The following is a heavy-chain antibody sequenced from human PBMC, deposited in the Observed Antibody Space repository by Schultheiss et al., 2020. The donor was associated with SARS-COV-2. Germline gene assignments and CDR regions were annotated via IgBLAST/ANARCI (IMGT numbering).Heavy chain of an antibody. Sequence: GESLKISCKGSGYSFTSYWIGWVRQMPGKGLEWMGRIDPSDSYTNYSPSFQGHVTISADKSISTAYLQWSSLKASDTAMYYCARRRGTLYYYYGMDVWGQGTTVTVSS. V-gene: IGHV5-10-1*01. D-gene: IGHD3-16*01. CDR2: IDPSDSYT. CDR3: ARRRGTLYYYYGMDV. J-gene: IGHJ6*02. CDR1: GYSFTSYW.